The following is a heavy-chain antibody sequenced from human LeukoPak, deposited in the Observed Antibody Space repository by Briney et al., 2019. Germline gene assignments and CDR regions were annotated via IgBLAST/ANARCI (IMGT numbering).Heavy chain of an antibody. CDR3: AKDLFSYYYDSSGYPGAIDY. J-gene: IGHJ4*02. D-gene: IGHD3-22*01. CDR2: IRYDGSNK. Sequence: SGGSLRLSCAASGFTFSSYGMHWVRQAPGKGLEWVAFIRYDGSNKYYADSVKGRFTTSRDNSKNTLYLQMNSLRAEDTAVYYCAKDLFSYYYDSSGYPGAIDYWGQGTLVTVSS. CDR1: GFTFSSYG. V-gene: IGHV3-30*02.